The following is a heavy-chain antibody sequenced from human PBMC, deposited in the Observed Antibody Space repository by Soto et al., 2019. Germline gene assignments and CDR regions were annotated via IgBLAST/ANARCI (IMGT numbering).Heavy chain of an antibody. D-gene: IGHD6-13*01. CDR3: ARGRRGYSSSWYDY. CDR1: TGSFSGYS. Sequence: SETLSLTCAVYTGSFSGYSWSWIRQPPGKGLEWIGEINHSGSTNYNPSLKSRVTISVDTSKNQFSLKLSSVTAANTAVYYCARGRRGYSSSWYDYWGQGTLVTVSS. J-gene: IGHJ4*02. V-gene: IGHV4-34*01. CDR2: INHSGST.